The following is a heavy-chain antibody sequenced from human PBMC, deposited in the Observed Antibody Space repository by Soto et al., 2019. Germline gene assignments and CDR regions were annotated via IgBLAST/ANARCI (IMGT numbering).Heavy chain of an antibody. D-gene: IGHD2-21*02. V-gene: IGHV1-46*01. CDR2: VNPSGGHT. CDR1: GDTFSDYY. Sequence: QVQLMQSGAEVKKPGASVKVSCKASGDTFSDYYIHWVRQAPGQGLEWMGTVNPSGGHTTYSQHFLGRVTMTRDTSTSTLPMELTSMTSEDRAVYYCARGGHVVVVTAALDYWGQGTLVTVSS. J-gene: IGHJ4*02. CDR3: ARGGHVVVVTAALDY.